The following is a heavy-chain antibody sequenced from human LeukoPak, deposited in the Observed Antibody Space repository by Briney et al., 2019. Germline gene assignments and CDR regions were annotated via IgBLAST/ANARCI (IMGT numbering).Heavy chain of an antibody. Sequence: SETLSLTCTVSGGSISSSSYYWGWIRQPPGKGLEWIGSIYYSGSTYYNPSLKSRVTISVDTSKNQFSLKLSSVTAADTAVYYCARGRGIAARPGWFDPWGQGTLVTVSS. CDR3: ARGRGIAARPGWFDP. J-gene: IGHJ5*02. D-gene: IGHD6-6*01. CDR1: GGSISSSSYY. V-gene: IGHV4-39*07. CDR2: IYYSGST.